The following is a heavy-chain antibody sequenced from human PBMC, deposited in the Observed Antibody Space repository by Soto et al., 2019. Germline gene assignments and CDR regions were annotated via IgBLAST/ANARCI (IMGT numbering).Heavy chain of an antibody. J-gene: IGHJ5*01. CDR1: GYTFTSYG. CDR2: INPGNGNT. V-gene: IGHV1-3*01. CDR3: ARGGYFDSSNYLAS. D-gene: IGHD3-22*01. Sequence: ASVKVSCKASGYTFTSYGINWVRQAPGRGLEWMGWINPGNGNTKYSQQFQGRVIIDRDTSASTAYMELSGLRSEDTAVYYCARGGYFDSSNYLASWGLGTLVTVSS.